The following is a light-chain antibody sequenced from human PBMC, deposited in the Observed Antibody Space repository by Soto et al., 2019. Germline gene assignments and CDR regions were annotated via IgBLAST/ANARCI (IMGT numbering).Light chain of an antibody. CDR1: QXIXDW. CDR2: KVS. Sequence: DIQMTQSPSTXSASVXDXVTXXXRASQXIXDWLAWYQQKPGKAPKLLIYKVSSLETGVPSRFSGSRSGTEFTLTISSLHPDDFATYYCQEYDNXXXGGGTKVEIK. J-gene: IGKJ4*01. CDR3: QEYDNXX. V-gene: IGKV1-5*03.